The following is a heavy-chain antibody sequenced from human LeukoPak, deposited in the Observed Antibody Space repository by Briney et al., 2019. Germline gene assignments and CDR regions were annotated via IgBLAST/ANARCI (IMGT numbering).Heavy chain of an antibody. CDR3: ARPLYAVPGIAAPDY. J-gene: IGHJ4*02. D-gene: IGHD6-13*01. CDR2: ISSSSSTI. CDR1: GFTFSSYI. V-gene: IGHV3-48*02. Sequence: GGSLRLSCAASGFTFSSYIMNWVRQAPGKGLEWVSYISSSSSTIYYADSVKGRFTISRDNAKNSLYLQMNSLRDEDTAVYYCARPLYAVPGIAAPDYWGQGTLVTVSS.